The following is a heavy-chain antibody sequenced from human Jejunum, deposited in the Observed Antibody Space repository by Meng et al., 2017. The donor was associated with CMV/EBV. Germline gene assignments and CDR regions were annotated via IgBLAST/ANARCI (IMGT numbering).Heavy chain of an antibody. J-gene: IGHJ4*02. D-gene: IGHD2-15*01. Sequence: TFRTYSMAWVRQAPGKGLEWVSSIRPSGAGTYYVDSVQGRFTITRDNSKSTLYLQMNNLRVEDTAVYYCAKVNFCNGGSCNELDYWGQGTRVTVSS. CDR2: IRPSGAGT. CDR3: AKVNFCNGGSCNELDY. CDR1: TFRTYS. V-gene: IGHV3-23*01.